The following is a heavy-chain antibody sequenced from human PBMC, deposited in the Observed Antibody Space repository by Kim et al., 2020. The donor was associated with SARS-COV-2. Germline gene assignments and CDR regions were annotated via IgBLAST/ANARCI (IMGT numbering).Heavy chain of an antibody. J-gene: IGHJ4*02. V-gene: IGHV4-39*01. CDR2: IYYSGST. CDR1: GGSISSSSYY. D-gene: IGHD3-22*01. CDR3: ARYVYYYYDSSGLEGPRRPYWAFDY. Sequence: SETLSLTCTVSGGSISSSSYYWGWIRQPPGKGLEWIGSIYYSGSTYYNPSLKSRVTISVDTSKNQFSLKLSSVTAADTAVYYCARYVYYYYDSSGLEGPRRPYWAFDYWGQGTLVTVSS.